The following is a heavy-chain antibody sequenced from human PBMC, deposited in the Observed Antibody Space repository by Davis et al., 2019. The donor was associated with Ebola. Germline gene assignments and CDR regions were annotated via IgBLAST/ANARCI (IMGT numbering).Heavy chain of an antibody. CDR2: IIPIFGTA. CDR3: ARGQVYGDYKTYYYYYGMDV. V-gene: IGHV1-69*13. D-gene: IGHD4-17*01. Sequence: SVKVSCKASGGTFSSYAISWVRQAPGQGLEWMGGIIPIFGTANYAQKFQGRVTITADESTSTAYMELSSLRSEDTAVYYCARGQVYGDYKTYYYYYGMDVWGQGTTVAVSS. CDR1: GGTFSSYA. J-gene: IGHJ6*02.